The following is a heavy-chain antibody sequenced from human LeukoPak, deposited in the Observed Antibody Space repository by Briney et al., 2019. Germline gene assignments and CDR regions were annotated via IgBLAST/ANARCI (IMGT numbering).Heavy chain of an antibody. CDR2: IYTSGST. D-gene: IGHD3-22*01. CDR1: DGSISSYY. V-gene: IGHV4-4*07. CDR3: ARDGDYDSSGYYSPFDY. Sequence: SETLSLTCTVSDGSISSYYWSWIRQPAGKGLEWIGRIYTSGSTNYNPSLKSRVTMSVDTSKNQFSLKLSSVTAADTAVYYCARDGDYDSSGYYSPFDYWGQGTLVTVSS. J-gene: IGHJ4*02.